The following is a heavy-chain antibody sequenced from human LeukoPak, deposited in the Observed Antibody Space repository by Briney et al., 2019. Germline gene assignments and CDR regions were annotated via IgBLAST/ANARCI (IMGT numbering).Heavy chain of an antibody. J-gene: IGHJ4*02. CDR1: GGSFSGYY. D-gene: IGHD2-21*02. CDR2: INHTGST. CDR3: ARAEHIEVVTRGLYFDY. V-gene: IGHV4-34*01. Sequence: SETLSLTCAVYGGSFSGYYWTWIRQPPGKGLEWIGEINHTGSTNYNPSLKSRVTIPVDKSKNQFSLKVSSVTAADTAVYYCARAEHIEVVTRGLYFDYWGQGTLVTVSS.